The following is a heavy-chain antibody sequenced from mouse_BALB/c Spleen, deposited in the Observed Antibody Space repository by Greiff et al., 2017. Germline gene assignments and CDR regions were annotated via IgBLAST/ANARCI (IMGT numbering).Heavy chain of an antibody. D-gene: IGHD1-2*01. CDR1: GYAFTNYL. V-gene: IGHV1-54*03. CDR3: ARSILRLRDYFDY. CDR2: INPGSGGT. J-gene: IGHJ2*01. Sequence: QVQLKQSGAELVRPGTSVKVSCKASGYAFTNYLIEWVKQRPGQGLEWIGVINPGSGGTNYNEKFKGKATLTADKSSSTAYMQLSSLTSDDSAVYFCARSILRLRDYFDYWGQGTTLTVSS.